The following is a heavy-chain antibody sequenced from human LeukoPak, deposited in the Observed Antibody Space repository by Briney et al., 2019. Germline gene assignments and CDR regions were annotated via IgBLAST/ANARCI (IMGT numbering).Heavy chain of an antibody. CDR2: INPTAGTT. Sequence: ASVKVSCKASGYTFTNNYIHWVRQAPGQGLEWMGIINPTAGTTVYAQNVQGRVTMTRDTSTNTVYMDLSSLRSEDTAVYYCTRERSTSGRGAFDIWGQGTMVTASS. CDR3: TRERSTSGRGAFDI. D-gene: IGHD2-2*01. J-gene: IGHJ3*02. CDR1: GYTFTNNY. V-gene: IGHV1-46*01.